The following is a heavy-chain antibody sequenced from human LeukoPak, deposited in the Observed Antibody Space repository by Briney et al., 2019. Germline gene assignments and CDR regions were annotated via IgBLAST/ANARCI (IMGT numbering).Heavy chain of an antibody. Sequence: GASVKVSCKASGYTFTDYYIHWVRQAPGQGLEWMGRINPNSGGTNYAQKFQGRVTTTRDTSISTAYMELRRLRSDDTAVYYCARDFERPDYWGQGTLVTVSS. V-gene: IGHV1-2*06. CDR2: INPNSGGT. CDR3: ARDFERPDY. J-gene: IGHJ4*02. CDR1: GYTFTDYY.